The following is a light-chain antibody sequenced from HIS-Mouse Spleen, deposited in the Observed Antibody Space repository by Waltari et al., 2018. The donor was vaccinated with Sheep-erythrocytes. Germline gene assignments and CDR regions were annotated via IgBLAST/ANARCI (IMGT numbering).Light chain of an antibody. J-gene: IGLJ1*01. CDR1: SSDVGGYNY. CDR3: CSYAGSYNHV. CDR2: DVS. V-gene: IGLV2-11*01. Sequence: QPALTQPRSVSGSPGQAVPIPCTGTSSDVGGYNYVSWYQQHPGKAPKRMIYDVSKRPSGVPDRFSGSKSGNTASMTISGLQAEDEADYYCCSYAGSYNHVFATGTKVTVL.